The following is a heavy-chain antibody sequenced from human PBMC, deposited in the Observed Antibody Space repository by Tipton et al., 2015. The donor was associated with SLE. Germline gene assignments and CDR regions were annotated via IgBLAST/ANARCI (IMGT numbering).Heavy chain of an antibody. V-gene: IGHV1-69*01. CDR2: IIPIFGTP. J-gene: IGHJ2*01. CDR3: ARRRWLQLDWYFDL. Sequence: QVQLVQSGAEVKKPGSSVKVSCKASGGTFSNFAISWVRQAPGQGLEWMGEIIPIFGTPNSAQKFRDRVTITADEVTSTAYMELSSLRPEDAAVYYCARRRWLQLDWYFDLWGRGILVTVSS. CDR1: GGTFSNFA. D-gene: IGHD5-24*01.